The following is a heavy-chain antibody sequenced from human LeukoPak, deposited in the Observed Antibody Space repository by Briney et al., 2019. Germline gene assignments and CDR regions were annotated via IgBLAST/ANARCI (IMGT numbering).Heavy chain of an antibody. V-gene: IGHV3-23*01. CDR1: GFTFSSSS. D-gene: IGHD3-16*01. CDR2: ISDSGGNT. J-gene: IGHJ4*02. Sequence: GGSLRLSCAASGFTFSSSSMSWVGQAPGKGLEWVSTISDSGGNTYYAASVKGRFTISRDNSKNTLYLQMNSLRVEDTAVYYCAKDHFGDYWGQGTLVTVSS. CDR3: AKDHFGDY.